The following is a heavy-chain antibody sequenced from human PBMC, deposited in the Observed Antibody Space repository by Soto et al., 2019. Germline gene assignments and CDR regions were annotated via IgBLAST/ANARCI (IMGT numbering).Heavy chain of an antibody. J-gene: IGHJ4*02. CDR2: IYYSGST. CDR3: ARHLEGYYDSSGYDY. Sequence: SETLSLTCTVSGGSISSSSYYWGWIRQPPGKGLEWIGSIYYSGSTYYNPSLKSRVTISVDTSKNQFSLKLSSVTAADTAVYYCARHLEGYYDSSGYDYWGQGTLVTVSS. D-gene: IGHD3-22*01. V-gene: IGHV4-39*01. CDR1: GGSISSSSYY.